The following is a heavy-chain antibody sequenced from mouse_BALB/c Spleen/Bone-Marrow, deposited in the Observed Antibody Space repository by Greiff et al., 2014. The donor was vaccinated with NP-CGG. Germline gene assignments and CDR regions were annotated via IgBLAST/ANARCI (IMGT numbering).Heavy chain of an antibody. D-gene: IGHD2-12*01. CDR3: TRSELRRGGYALDY. CDR2: ISPSNGRS. CDR1: GYSFTSYW. V-gene: IGHV1S81*02. Sequence: QVQLKQSRAELVKPGASVKLSCKASGYSFTSYWMHGVKQRPGQGLEWIGEISPSNGRSNYNEKFKSKATLTVDKSSSTAYMQLSGLTSEDSAVYYCTRSELRRGGYALDYWGLGTSVTVSS. J-gene: IGHJ4*01.